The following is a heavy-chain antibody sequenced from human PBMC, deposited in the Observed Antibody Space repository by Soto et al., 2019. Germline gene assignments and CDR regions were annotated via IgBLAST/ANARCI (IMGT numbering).Heavy chain of an antibody. Sequence: EVQLVESGGGLVQPGGSLRLSCPASGFSITNTWMHWVRQAPGKGLEWVGRVKSKADGGTADYAAPVKGRFTVSRDDSKNTQYLQMNSLKMEDTAVYYCNSYPDFWGGHTPLWGQGTLVTVSS. CDR2: VKSKADGGTA. V-gene: IGHV3-15*07. D-gene: IGHD3-3*01. J-gene: IGHJ4*02. CDR3: NSYPDFWGGHTPL. CDR1: GFSITNTW.